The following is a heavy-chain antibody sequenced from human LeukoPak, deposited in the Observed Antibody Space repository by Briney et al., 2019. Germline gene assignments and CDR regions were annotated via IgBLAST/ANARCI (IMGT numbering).Heavy chain of an antibody. Sequence: GASVKVPCKASGGTFSSYAISWVRQAPGQGLEWMGGIIPIFGTANYAQKFQGRVTITTDESTSTAYMELSSLRSEDTAVYYCASGGRESYYDSSGYYHYYYYMDVWGKGTTVTVSS. CDR3: ASGGRESYYDSSGYYHYYYYMDV. CDR1: GGTFSSYA. CDR2: IIPIFGTA. D-gene: IGHD3-22*01. V-gene: IGHV1-69*05. J-gene: IGHJ6*03.